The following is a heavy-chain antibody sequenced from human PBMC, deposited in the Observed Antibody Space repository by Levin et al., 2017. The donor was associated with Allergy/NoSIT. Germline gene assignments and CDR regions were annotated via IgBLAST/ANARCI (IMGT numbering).Heavy chain of an antibody. CDR2: ISGSGGST. Sequence: PSETLSLTCAASGFTFSSYAMSWVRQAPGKGLEWVSAISGSGGSTYYADSVKGRFTISRDNSKNTLYLQMNSLRAEDTAVYYCAKVLLCSGGSCYPGAFDIWGQGTMVTVSS. J-gene: IGHJ3*02. D-gene: IGHD2-15*01. CDR1: GFTFSSYA. CDR3: AKVLLCSGGSCYPGAFDI. V-gene: IGHV3-23*01.